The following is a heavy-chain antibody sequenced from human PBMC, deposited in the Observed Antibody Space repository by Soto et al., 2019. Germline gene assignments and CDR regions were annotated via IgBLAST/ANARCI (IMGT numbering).Heavy chain of an antibody. CDR3: ARRRSITGTPSPLGS. V-gene: IGHV1-8*01. CDR2: TNPNSGNT. D-gene: IGHD1-7*01. J-gene: IGHJ4*02. Sequence: ASVKVSCKASGYTFTSYDIKWVRQATGQGLEWMGWTNPNSGNTGYAQKFQGRVTMTRNTSISTAYMELSSLRPEDTAVYYCARRRSITGTPSPLGSWGQGTLVPVSS. CDR1: GYTFTSYD.